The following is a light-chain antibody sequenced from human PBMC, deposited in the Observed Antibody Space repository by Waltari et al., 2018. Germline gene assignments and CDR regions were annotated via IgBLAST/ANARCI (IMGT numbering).Light chain of an antibody. CDR1: SSDVGGYNY. J-gene: IGLJ1*01. CDR3: CSHAGGNYFV. Sequence: QSALTQPPSASGSPGQSVPISCTGTSSDVGGYNYFSWYQQHPGKAPKFIIYEVNKRPSGVPDRFSGSKSGSTASLTVSGLQVEDEADYYCCSHAGGNYFVFGTGTKVTVL. CDR2: EVN. V-gene: IGLV2-8*01.